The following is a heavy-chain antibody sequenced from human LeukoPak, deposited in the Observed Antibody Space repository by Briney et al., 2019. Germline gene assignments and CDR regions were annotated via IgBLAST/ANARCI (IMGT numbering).Heavy chain of an antibody. CDR1: GFTFSSYG. CDR3: AKYYYGSGVTAFDY. J-gene: IGHJ4*02. CDR2: ISYDGSNK. D-gene: IGHD3-10*01. V-gene: IGHV3-30*18. Sequence: GGSLRLSCAASGFTFSSYGMHWVRQAPGKGLEWVAVISYDGSNKYYADSVKGRFTTSRDNSKNTLYLQMNSLRAEDTAVYYCAKYYYGSGVTAFDYWGQGTLVTVSS.